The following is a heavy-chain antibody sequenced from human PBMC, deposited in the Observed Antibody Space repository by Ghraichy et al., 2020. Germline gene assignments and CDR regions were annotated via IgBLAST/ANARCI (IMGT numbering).Heavy chain of an antibody. CDR3: ARARYSGSYFSGYYYYGMDV. D-gene: IGHD1-26*01. CDR1: GGTFSSYA. J-gene: IGHJ6*02. Sequence: SVKVSCKASGGTFSSYAISWVRQAPGQGLEWMGGIIPIFGTANYAQKFQGGVTITADESTSTAYMELSSLRSEDTAVYYCARARYSGSYFSGYYYYGMDVWGQGTTVTVSS. CDR2: IIPIFGTA. V-gene: IGHV1-69*13.